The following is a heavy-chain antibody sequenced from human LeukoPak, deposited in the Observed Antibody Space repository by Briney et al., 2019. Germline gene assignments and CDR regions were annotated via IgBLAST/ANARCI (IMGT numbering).Heavy chain of an antibody. D-gene: IGHD5-12*01. Sequence: GGSLRLSCTASGFTLSGSAIHWVRQAPGKGLEWVAVISYDGSNKYYGDSVKGRFTISRDNSKNTVYLQMNSLRTEDTAVYYCARGYSGYDFDYWGQGTLVTVSS. V-gene: IGHV3-30*03. CDR1: GFTLSGSA. CDR2: ISYDGSNK. J-gene: IGHJ4*02. CDR3: ARGYSGYDFDY.